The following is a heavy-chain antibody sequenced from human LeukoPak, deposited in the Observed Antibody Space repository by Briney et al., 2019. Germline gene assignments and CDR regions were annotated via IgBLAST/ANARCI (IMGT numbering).Heavy chain of an antibody. D-gene: IGHD6-19*01. J-gene: IGHJ1*01. V-gene: IGHV3-7*05. Sequence: GGSLRLSCAASGFTFSSYAMNWVRQAPGKGLEWVAIIKQDGSEEFYVDSVKGRFIISGDNAKNSLYLQMNSLRVEDTAVYYCVGGTGWRLDSWGQGTLVTVSS. CDR3: VGGTGWRLDS. CDR1: GFTFSSYA. CDR2: IKQDGSEE.